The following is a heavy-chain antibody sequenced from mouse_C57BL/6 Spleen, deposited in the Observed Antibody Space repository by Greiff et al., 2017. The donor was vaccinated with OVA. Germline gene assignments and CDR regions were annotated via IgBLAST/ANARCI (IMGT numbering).Heavy chain of an antibody. CDR1: GFTFTDYY. J-gene: IGHJ3*01. V-gene: IGHV7-3*01. Sequence: EVQRVESGGGLVQPGGSLSLSCAASGFTFTDYYMSWVRQPPGKALEWLGFIRNKANGYTTEYSASVKGRFTISRDNSQSILYLQMNALRAEDSATYYCASSDSSGWFAYWGQGTLVTVSA. D-gene: IGHD3-2*02. CDR2: IRNKANGYTT. CDR3: ASSDSSGWFAY.